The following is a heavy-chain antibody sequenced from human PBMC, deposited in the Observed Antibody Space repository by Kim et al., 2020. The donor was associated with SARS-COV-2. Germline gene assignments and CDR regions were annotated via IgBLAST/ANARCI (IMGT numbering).Heavy chain of an antibody. V-gene: IGHV1-2*02. CDR1: GYTFSNYY. J-gene: IGHJ1*01. Sequence: ASVKVSCKTSGYTFSNYYLHWVRQAPGQGLEWMGWINPNSGDTKMPQKFQGRVSMTRDTSIRTAYMELSRLRSDDTAVYHCVRICLGVAGWRAFQHWGLGTLVIVSS. CDR2: INPNSGDT. CDR3: VRICLGVAGWRAFQH. D-gene: IGHD6-19*01.